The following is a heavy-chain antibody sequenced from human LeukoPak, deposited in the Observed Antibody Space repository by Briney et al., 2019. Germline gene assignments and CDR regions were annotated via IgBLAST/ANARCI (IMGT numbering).Heavy chain of an antibody. V-gene: IGHV3-48*01. J-gene: IGHJ3*02. Sequence: PGGSLRLSCAASGFTFSSYSMNWVRQAPGKGLEWVSYISSSSSTIYYADSVKGRFTISRDNAKNSLYLQMNSLRAEDTAVYYCARERVVPAAIDAFDIWGQGTMVTVSS. CDR2: ISSSSSTI. D-gene: IGHD2-2*01. CDR1: GFTFSSYS. CDR3: ARERVVPAAIDAFDI.